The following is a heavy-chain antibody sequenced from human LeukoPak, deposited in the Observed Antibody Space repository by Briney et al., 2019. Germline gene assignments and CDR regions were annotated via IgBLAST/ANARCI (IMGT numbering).Heavy chain of an antibody. Sequence: GRSLRLSCAASGFTFSSYAMHWVRQAPGKGLEWVAVISYDGSNKYYADSVKGRFTISRDNSKNTLYLQMNSLRAEGTAVYYCARDLTDSSGWYRFDYWGQGTLVTVSS. CDR3: ARDLTDSSGWYRFDY. V-gene: IGHV3-30-3*01. J-gene: IGHJ4*02. CDR2: ISYDGSNK. D-gene: IGHD6-19*01. CDR1: GFTFSSYA.